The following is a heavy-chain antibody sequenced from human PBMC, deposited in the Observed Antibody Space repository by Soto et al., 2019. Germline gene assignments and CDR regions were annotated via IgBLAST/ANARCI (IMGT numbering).Heavy chain of an antibody. CDR3: ARRGGDSSGYYYVDHFDY. CDR2: IYYSGST. CDR1: GGSISSSSYY. V-gene: IGHV4-39*01. D-gene: IGHD3-22*01. J-gene: IGHJ4*02. Sequence: QLQLQESGPGLVKPSETLSLTCTVSGGSISSSSYYWGWIRQPPGKGLEWIGSIYYSGSTYYNPSLKSRVTISVDTSKNQFSLKLSSVTAADTAVYYCARRGGDSSGYYYVDHFDYWGQGTLVTVSS.